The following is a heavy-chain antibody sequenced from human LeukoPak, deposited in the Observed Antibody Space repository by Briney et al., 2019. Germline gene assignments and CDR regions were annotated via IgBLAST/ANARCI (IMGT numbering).Heavy chain of an antibody. J-gene: IGHJ5*02. Sequence: WASVKVSCKASGYTFTSYDINWVRQATGQGLEWMGWMNPNSGNTGYAQKFQGRVTMTRNTSISTAYMELSSLRSDDTAVYYCATVLGRQRLDWFDPWGQGTLVTVSS. D-gene: IGHD3-16*01. V-gene: IGHV1-8*01. CDR2: MNPNSGNT. CDR3: ATVLGRQRLDWFDP. CDR1: GYTFTSYD.